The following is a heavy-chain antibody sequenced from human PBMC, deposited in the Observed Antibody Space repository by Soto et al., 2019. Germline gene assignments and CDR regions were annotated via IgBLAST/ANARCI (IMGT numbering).Heavy chain of an antibody. D-gene: IGHD2-21*02. J-gene: IGHJ4*02. V-gene: IGHV4-4*07. CDR1: GVSVTSYT. Sequence: SETLSLTCIVSGVSVTSYTWSWVRQPANKGLEWIGRVFSSVSATYNPSLKSRVRISMDTPENRSSLNLDSVTAADAGGYYCTRDGMTTGDTWGPGTLVTVSS. CDR2: VFSSVSA. CDR3: TRDGMTTGDT.